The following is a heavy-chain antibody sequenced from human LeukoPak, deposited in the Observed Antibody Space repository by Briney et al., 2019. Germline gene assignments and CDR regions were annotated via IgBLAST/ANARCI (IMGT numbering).Heavy chain of an antibody. CDR2: IYYSGST. D-gene: IGHD5-18*01. CDR3: ASVDTAMSH. J-gene: IGHJ4*02. V-gene: IGHV4-59*01. Sequence: SETLSLTCTVSGGSISSYHWSWIRQPPGKGLEWIGYIYYSGSTNYNPSLKSRVTISVDTSKNQFSLKLSSVTAADTAVYYCASVDTAMSHWGQGTLVTVSS. CDR1: GGSISSYH.